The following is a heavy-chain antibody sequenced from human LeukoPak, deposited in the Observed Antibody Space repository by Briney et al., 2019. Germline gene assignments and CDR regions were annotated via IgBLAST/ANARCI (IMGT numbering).Heavy chain of an antibody. J-gene: IGHJ4*02. V-gene: IGHV3-9*01. D-gene: IGHD4-17*01. CDR1: GFTFDDYA. Sequence: GGSLRRSCAASGFTFDDYAMHWVRQAPGKGLEWVLGISWSSGSIGYADSVKGRFTISRDNAKNSLYLQMNSLRAEDTALYYCAKDKSPGGYGDYGGFFDYWGQGTLVTVSS. CDR2: ISWSSGSI. CDR3: AKDKSPGGYGDYGGFFDY.